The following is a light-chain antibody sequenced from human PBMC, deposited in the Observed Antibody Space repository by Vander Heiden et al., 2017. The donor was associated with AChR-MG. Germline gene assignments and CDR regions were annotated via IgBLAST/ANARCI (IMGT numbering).Light chain of an antibody. V-gene: IGKV3-20*01. CDR2: GAS. Sequence: IVLTQSPGTLSLSPGETVTLSCRASQIISSNYLAWYQHRPGQAPTLLIYGASIRATGIPARFSGSGSGTDFTLTISRLESEDFAVYYCHQEGSSPRTFGQGTRVEI. CDR3: HQEGSSPRT. J-gene: IGKJ1*01. CDR1: QIISSNY.